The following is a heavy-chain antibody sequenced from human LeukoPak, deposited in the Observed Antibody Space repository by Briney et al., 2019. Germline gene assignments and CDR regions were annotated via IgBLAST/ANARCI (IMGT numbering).Heavy chain of an antibody. CDR2: IYYSGST. V-gene: IGHV4-30-4*08. CDR3: ARDPAAYSNDAHDFDY. D-gene: IGHD4-11*01. CDR1: GGSISSGDYY. J-gene: IGHJ4*02. Sequence: SETLSLTCTVSGGSISSGDYYWSWIRQPPGKGLKWIVYIYYSGSTYYNPSLKSRVTISVDTSKNQFSLKLSSVTAADTAVYYCARDPAAYSNDAHDFDYWGQGTLVTVSS.